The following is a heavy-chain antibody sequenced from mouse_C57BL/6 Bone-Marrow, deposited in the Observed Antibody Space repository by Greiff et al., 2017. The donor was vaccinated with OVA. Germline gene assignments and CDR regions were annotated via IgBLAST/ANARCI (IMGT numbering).Heavy chain of an antibody. CDR1: GFTFSDYG. CDR2: ISSGSSTI. V-gene: IGHV5-17*01. Sequence: EVKVVESGGGLVKPGGSLKLSCAASGFTFSDYGMHWVRQAPEKGLEWVAYISSGSSTIYYADTVKGRFTISRDNAKHTLFLQMTSLRSEDTAMYYCARAVCRYMGYWGQGTSVTVSS. J-gene: IGHJ4*01. D-gene: IGHD2-10*02. CDR3: ARAVCRYMGY.